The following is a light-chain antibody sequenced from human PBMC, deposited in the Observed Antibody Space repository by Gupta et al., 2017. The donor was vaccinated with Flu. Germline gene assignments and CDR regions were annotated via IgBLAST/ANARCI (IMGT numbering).Light chain of an antibody. Sequence: QSALTQPPSVSAAPGQKVTISCSGSSPHLGNNYVSLYQQFPRTAPKLLIYDNNMRPAGIPDRFSGSKADTAATLGITGLQTGDEAAYYCATGDSSLSDEVFGGGTKLTVL. CDR3: ATGDSSLSDEV. CDR2: DNN. CDR1: SPHLGNNY. J-gene: IGLJ2*01. V-gene: IGLV1-51*01.